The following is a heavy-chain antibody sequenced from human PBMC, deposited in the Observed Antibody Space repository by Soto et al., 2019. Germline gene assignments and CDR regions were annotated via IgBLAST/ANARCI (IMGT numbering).Heavy chain of an antibody. V-gene: IGHV4-59*06. CDR1: GGSISSYY. Sequence: SETLSLTCTVSGGSISSYYWSWIRQPPGKGLEWIGYIYYSGSTYYNPSLKSRVTISVDTSKNQFSLKLSSVTAADTAVYYCATSHYYDSSGYYPYWGQGTLVTVSS. J-gene: IGHJ4*02. D-gene: IGHD3-22*01. CDR2: IYYSGST. CDR3: ATSHYYDSSGYYPY.